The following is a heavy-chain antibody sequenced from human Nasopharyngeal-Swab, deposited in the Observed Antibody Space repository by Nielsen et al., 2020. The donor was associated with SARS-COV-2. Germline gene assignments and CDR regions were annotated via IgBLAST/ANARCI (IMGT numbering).Heavy chain of an antibody. CDR3: ARWGRTDGGNPRYFDY. D-gene: IGHD4-23*01. CDR1: GGTFSSYA. Sequence: SVKVSCKASGGTFSSYAISWVRQAPGQGLEWMGRIIPILGIANYAQKFQGRATITADKSTSTAYMELSSLRSEDTAVYYCARWGRTDGGNPRYFDYWGQGTLVTVSS. CDR2: IIPILGIA. V-gene: IGHV1-69*04. J-gene: IGHJ4*02.